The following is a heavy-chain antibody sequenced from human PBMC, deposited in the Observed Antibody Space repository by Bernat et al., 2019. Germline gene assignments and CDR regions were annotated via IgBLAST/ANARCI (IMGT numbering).Heavy chain of an antibody. CDR2: ISSSSSYI. V-gene: IGHV3-21*01. CDR1: GFTFSSYS. J-gene: IGHJ4*02. D-gene: IGHD5-24*01. Sequence: EVQLVESGGGLVKPGGSLRLSCAASGFTFSSYSMNWVRQAPGKGLEWVSSISSSSSYIYYADSVKGRFTISRDNAKNSLYLQMNSLRAEDTAVYYCARDRGEMATISCFDYWGQGTLVTVSS. CDR3: ARDRGEMATISCFDY.